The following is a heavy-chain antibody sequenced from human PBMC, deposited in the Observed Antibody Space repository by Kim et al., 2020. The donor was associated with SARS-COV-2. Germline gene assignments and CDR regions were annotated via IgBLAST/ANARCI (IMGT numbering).Heavy chain of an antibody. CDR3: ARDRGVTEYRYGMDV. CDR1: EFIFSVYS. Sequence: GGSLRLSCVGSEFIFSVYSMSWVRQAPGKGLEWVSYISSTGFPIYYADSVKGRFTISRDNGKNLLYLQMKGLRAEDTAVYYCARDRGVTEYRYGMDVWGQGTTVTVSS. CDR2: ISSTGFPI. D-gene: IGHD3-10*01. J-gene: IGHJ6*02. V-gene: IGHV3-48*01.